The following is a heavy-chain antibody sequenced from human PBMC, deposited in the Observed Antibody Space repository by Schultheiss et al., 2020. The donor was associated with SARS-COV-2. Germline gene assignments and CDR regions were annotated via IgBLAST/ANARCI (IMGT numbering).Heavy chain of an antibody. CDR2: INPNSGGT. CDR1: GGTFSSYA. CDR3: AREGVNYGGHPGQVDY. J-gene: IGHJ4*02. D-gene: IGHD4-23*01. V-gene: IGHV1-8*02. Sequence: ASVKVSCKASGGTFSSYAISWVRQAPGQGLEWMGRINPNSGGTNYAQKFQGRVTMTRNTSISTAYMELSSLRSEDTAVYYCAREGVNYGGHPGQVDYWGQGTLVTVSS.